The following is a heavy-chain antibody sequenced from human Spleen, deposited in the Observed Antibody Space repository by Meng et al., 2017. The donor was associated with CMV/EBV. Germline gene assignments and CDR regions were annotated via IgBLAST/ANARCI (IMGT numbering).Heavy chain of an antibody. D-gene: IGHD3-16*01. CDR1: GFTVSSNY. J-gene: IGHJ3*02. Sequence: GESLKISCAASGFTVSSNYMNWVRQAPGKGLEWVSVIYSDGSTYYADSVKGRLTISRENSKNTLYLQMNSLRAEDTAMYYCARDRFGLGIWGQGTMVTVSS. CDR2: IYSDGST. CDR3: ARDRFGLGI. V-gene: IGHV3-66*02.